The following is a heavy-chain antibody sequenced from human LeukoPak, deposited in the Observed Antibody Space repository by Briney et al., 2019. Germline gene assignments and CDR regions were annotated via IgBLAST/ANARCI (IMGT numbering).Heavy chain of an antibody. CDR3: AREGVGRYDFWSGYNYYYYYMDV. CDR2: IKQDGSEK. V-gene: IGHV3-7*01. D-gene: IGHD3-3*01. CDR1: GFTFSSYW. J-gene: IGHJ6*03. Sequence: PGGSLRLSCAASGFTFSSYWMSWVRQAPGKGLEWVANIKQDGSEKYYVDSVKGRFTISRDNAKNSLYLQMNSLRAEDTAVYYCAREGVGRYDFWSGYNYYYYYMDVWGKGTTVTVSS.